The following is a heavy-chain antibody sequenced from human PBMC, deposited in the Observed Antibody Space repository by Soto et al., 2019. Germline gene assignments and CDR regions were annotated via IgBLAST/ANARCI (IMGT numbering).Heavy chain of an antibody. V-gene: IGHV3-23*01. J-gene: IGHJ4*02. Sequence: GGSLRLSCAASGFTFSSYAMSWVRQAPGKGLEWVSAISGSGGSTYYADSVKGRFTISRDNSKNTLYLQMNSLRAEDTAVYYCANHNTIFGVVITADYWGQGTLVTVSS. CDR3: ANHNTIFGVVITADY. D-gene: IGHD3-3*01. CDR2: ISGSGGST. CDR1: GFTFSSYA.